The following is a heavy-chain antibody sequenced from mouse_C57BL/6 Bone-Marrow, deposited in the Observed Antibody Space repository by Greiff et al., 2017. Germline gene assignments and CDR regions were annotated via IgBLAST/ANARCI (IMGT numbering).Heavy chain of an antibody. J-gene: IGHJ1*03. CDR3: ARTSYCNYWYFDD. Sequence: QVQLQQSGAELVKPGASVKMSCTASGYTFTSYWIPWVKQRPGQGLEWIGDIYPGSGSTDYNEKFKSKATLTVDTSSSTAYMQLSSLTSEVSAVYFCARTSYCNYWYFDDWGTGTTVTVSS. CDR2: IYPGSGST. V-gene: IGHV1-55*01. D-gene: IGHD6-5*01. CDR1: GYTFTSYW.